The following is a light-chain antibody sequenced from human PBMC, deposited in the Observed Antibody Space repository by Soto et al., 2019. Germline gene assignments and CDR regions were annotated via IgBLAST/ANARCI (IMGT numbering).Light chain of an antibody. CDR2: DVS. Sequence: QSALTQPRSVSGSPGQSVTISCTGTNSDVAAYNFVSWYQQHPGKAPKLMIYDVSKRPSGVPDRFSGTKSGNTASLTISGLQAEDEADYYCYSYAGYHTVFGGGTKPAVL. CDR1: NSDVAAYNF. CDR3: YSYAGYHTV. J-gene: IGLJ2*01. V-gene: IGLV2-11*01.